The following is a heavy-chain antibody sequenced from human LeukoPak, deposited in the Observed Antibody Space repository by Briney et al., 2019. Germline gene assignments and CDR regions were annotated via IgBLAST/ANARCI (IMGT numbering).Heavy chain of an antibody. J-gene: IGHJ3*02. CDR2: INPSGTYT. V-gene: IGHV3-21*01. CDR1: GFMFGHYS. D-gene: IGHD2-2*01. CDR3: AGQARPGSAEGAFDI. Sequence: GGSLRLSCAAPGFMFGHYSMNWIRQAPGQGLEWVSSINPSGTYTLYADSVKGRFTISRDNAKNSLYLQMNSLRAEDTAVYYCAGQARPGSAEGAFDIWGQGTMVTVSS.